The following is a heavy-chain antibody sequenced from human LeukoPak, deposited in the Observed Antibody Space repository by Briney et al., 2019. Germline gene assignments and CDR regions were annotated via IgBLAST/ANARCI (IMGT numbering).Heavy chain of an antibody. CDR2: ISSSSYI. D-gene: IGHD1-26*01. CDR1: GFTFSTHS. J-gene: IGHJ4*02. CDR3: ASSGSYRFDY. V-gene: IGHV3-21*01. Sequence: GGSLRLSCAASGFTFSTHSMNWVRQAPGKGLEWVSSISSSSYIYYADSVKGRFTISRDNAKNSLYLQMNSLRDEDTAVYYCASSGSYRFDYWGQGTLVTVSS.